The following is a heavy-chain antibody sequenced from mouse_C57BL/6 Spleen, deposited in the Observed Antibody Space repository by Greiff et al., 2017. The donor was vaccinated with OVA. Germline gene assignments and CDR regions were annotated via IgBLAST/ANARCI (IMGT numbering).Heavy chain of an antibody. CDR1: GYTFTSYW. D-gene: IGHD1-1*01. Sequence: QVQLQQPGTELVKPGASVKLSCKASGYTFTSYWMHWVKQRPGQGLEWIGNINPSNGGTNYNEKFKSKATLTVDKSSSTAYMQLSSLTSEDSAVYYCARGGNLGITTVASFDYWGQGTTLTVSS. V-gene: IGHV1-53*01. CDR3: ARGGNLGITTVASFDY. J-gene: IGHJ2*01. CDR2: INPSNGGT.